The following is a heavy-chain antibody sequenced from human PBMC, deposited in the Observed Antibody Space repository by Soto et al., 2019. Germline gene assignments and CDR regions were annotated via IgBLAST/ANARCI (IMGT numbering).Heavy chain of an antibody. CDR2: ASYNGNT. CDR3: ARQQYTVVTAFDV. J-gene: IGHJ3*01. Sequence: QVQLKESGPGLVKPADTLSLKCTVSGGSITPYYWSWIRQTPGGGLEWIGYASYNGNTNYNPSLKSRVSISADTSKNEFSLKLTSLTAADAAIYFCARQQYTVVTAFDVWGQGTMVAVSS. V-gene: IGHV4-59*07. D-gene: IGHD2-15*01. CDR1: GGSITPYY.